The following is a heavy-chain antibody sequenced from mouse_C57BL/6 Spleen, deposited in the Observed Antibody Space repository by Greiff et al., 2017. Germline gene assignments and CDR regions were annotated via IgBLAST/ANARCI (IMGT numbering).Heavy chain of an antibody. J-gene: IGHJ1*03. CDR1: GYTFTSYW. CDR2: IYPSDSET. CDR3: ARTVTGNWDWYFDV. Sequence: VQLQQPGAELVRPGSSVKLSCKASGYTFTSYWMDWVKQRPGQGLEWIGNIYPSDSETHYNQKFQGKATLTVDKSSSTAYMQLSILTSEDSAVYFCARTVTGNWDWYFDVWGTGTTVTVSS. D-gene: IGHD4-1*01. V-gene: IGHV1-61*01.